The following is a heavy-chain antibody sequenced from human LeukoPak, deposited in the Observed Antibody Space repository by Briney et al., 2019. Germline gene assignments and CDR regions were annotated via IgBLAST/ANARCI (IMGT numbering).Heavy chain of an antibody. CDR2: IYTSGST. J-gene: IGHJ4*02. CDR3: ARESIFGETYYFDY. CDR1: GGSIKNYY. V-gene: IGHV4-4*07. D-gene: IGHD3-3*02. Sequence: SETLSLTCTVSGGSIKNYYWSWIRQPAGKGLEWIGRIYTSGSTNYNPSLKSRATMSVDTSKNQFSLKLSSVTAADTAVYYCARESIFGETYYFDYWGQGTLVTVSS.